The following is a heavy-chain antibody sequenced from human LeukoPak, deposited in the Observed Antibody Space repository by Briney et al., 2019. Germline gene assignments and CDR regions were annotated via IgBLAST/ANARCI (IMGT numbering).Heavy chain of an antibody. D-gene: IGHD3-3*01. CDR2: ISYDGSNK. J-gene: IGHJ3*02. CDR3: ARDPASVLSVFGVAAEDHDAFDI. V-gene: IGHV3-30-3*01. CDR1: GFTFSSYA. Sequence: GGSLRLSCAASGFTFSSYAMHWVRQAPGKGLEWVAVISYDGSNKYYADSVKGRFTISRDNSKNTLYLQMNSLRAEDTAVYYCARDPASVLSVFGVAAEDHDAFDIWGRGTMVTVSS.